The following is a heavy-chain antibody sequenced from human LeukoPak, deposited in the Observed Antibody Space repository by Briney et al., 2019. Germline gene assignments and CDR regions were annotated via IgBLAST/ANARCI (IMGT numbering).Heavy chain of an antibody. V-gene: IGHV4-39*01. CDR3: ARRLRAIVVVIDHWYFDL. Sequence: SETLSLTCTVSGDSISNSDYYWGWIRQPPGKGLEWIGSTGYSGSTYYNPSLKSRVTISVDTSKNQFSLMLSSVTAADTAVYYCARRLRAIVVVIDHWYFDLWGRGTLVTVSS. CDR1: GDSISNSDYY. CDR2: TGYSGST. D-gene: IGHD3-22*01. J-gene: IGHJ2*01.